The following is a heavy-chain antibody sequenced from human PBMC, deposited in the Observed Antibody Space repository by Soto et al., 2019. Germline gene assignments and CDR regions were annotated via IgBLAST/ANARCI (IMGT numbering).Heavy chain of an antibody. J-gene: IGHJ3*02. CDR2: ISGSGGST. D-gene: IGHD3-22*01. CDR1: GFTFSSYA. Sequence: GGSLRLSCAASGFTFSSYAMSWVRQAPGKGLEWVSAISGSGGSTYYADSVKGRFTISRDNSKNTLYLQMNSLRAEDTAVYYCAKDRESTMIVVVITEAFDIWGQGAMVTVSS. CDR3: AKDRESTMIVVVITEAFDI. V-gene: IGHV3-23*01.